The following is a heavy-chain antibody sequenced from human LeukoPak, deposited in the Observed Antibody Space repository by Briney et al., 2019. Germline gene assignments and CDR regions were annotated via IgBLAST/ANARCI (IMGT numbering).Heavy chain of an antibody. J-gene: IGHJ6*04. Sequence: SETLSLTCTVSGGSISSYYWSWIRQPPGKGLEWTGYIYYSGSTNYNPSLKSRVTISVDTSKNQFSLKLSSVTAADTAVYYCARVLRYCSGGSCYERFYGMDVWGKGTTVTVSS. CDR1: GGSISSYY. CDR2: IYYSGST. V-gene: IGHV4-59*01. D-gene: IGHD2-15*01. CDR3: ARVLRYCSGGSCYERFYGMDV.